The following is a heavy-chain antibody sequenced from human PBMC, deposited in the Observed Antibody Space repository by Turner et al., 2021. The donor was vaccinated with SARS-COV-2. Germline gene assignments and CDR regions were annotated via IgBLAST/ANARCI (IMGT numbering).Heavy chain of an antibody. J-gene: IGHJ5*02. CDR2: IFDTGTT. V-gene: IGHV4-34*12. CDR3: ARDLIGSSVGKLCLDT. Sequence: QVPLPPWGAGLLTPSETLSRPCAVSGGSFSGYYWSWIRQPPGKGLEYIGGIFDTGTTSYNPSFKTRVTMSLDTSKNQFSLELKSVTAADTAVYYCARDLIGSSVGKLCLDTWGQGILVTVSS. CDR1: GGSFSGYY. D-gene: IGHD2-15*01.